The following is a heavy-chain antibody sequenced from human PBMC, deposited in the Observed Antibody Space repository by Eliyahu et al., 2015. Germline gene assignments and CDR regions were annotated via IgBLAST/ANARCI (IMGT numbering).Heavy chain of an antibody. V-gene: IGHV3-73*01. CDR2: IRSKANSYAT. CDR3: TKSSSWYFLMDV. D-gene: IGHD6-13*01. CDR1: GFTFXGSA. J-gene: IGHJ6*02. Sequence: EVQLVESGGGLVQPGGSLKLSCAAXGFTFXGSAMHXVRQASGKGLEWVGRIRSKANSYATAYAASVKGRFTISRDDSKNTAYLQMNSLKTEDTAVYYCTKSSSWYFLMDVWGQGTTVTVSS.